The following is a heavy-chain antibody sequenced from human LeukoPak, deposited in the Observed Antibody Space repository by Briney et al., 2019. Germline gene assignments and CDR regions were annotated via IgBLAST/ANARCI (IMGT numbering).Heavy chain of an antibody. CDR3: ARGFTMLRGAVTPIIDS. J-gene: IGHJ4*02. CDR1: GYTFTSYG. V-gene: IGHV1-18*01. D-gene: IGHD3-10*01. Sequence: ASVKVSCKASGYTFTSYGISWVRQAPGQGLEWMGWISAYNGNTNYAQKLQGRVTMTTDTSTSTAYMELRSLRSDDTAVYYCARGFTMLRGAVTPIIDSWGQGTLVTVSS. CDR2: ISAYNGNT.